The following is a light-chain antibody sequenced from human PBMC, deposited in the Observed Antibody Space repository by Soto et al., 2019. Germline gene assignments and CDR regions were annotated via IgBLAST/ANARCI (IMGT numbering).Light chain of an antibody. V-gene: IGKV1-5*01. CDR1: QSISSW. J-gene: IGKJ1*01. CDR3: QQYNSYPLT. Sequence: DIQMTQSPCTLSASVGDRVTITCRASQSISSWLAWYQQKPGKAPKLLIYDASSLESGGPSRFSGSGSGTEFTLTISSLQPDDFASYYCQQYNSYPLTIGQGTKVEIK. CDR2: DAS.